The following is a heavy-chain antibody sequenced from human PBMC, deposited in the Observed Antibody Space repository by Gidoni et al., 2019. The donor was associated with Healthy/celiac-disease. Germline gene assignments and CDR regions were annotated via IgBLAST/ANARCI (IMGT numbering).Heavy chain of an antibody. CDR3: AKGGILEWLSHDAFDI. CDR2: ISGSGGST. CDR1: GFTFRSYA. J-gene: IGHJ3*02. D-gene: IGHD3-3*01. V-gene: IGHV3-23*01. Sequence: EVQLLESGGGLVQPGGSLRLSCAASGFTFRSYAMSWVRQAPGKGLEWVSAISGSGGSTYYADSVKGRFTISRDNSKNTLYLQMNSLRAEDTAVYYCAKGGILEWLSHDAFDIWGQGTMVTVSS.